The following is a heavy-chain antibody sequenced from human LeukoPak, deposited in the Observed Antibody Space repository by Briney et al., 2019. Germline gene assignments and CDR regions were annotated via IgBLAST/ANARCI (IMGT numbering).Heavy chain of an antibody. CDR2: VDTDGSST. Sequence: GGSLRLSCSASGFTLSNYWMHWVRQAPGKGLDWVSRVDTDGSSTYYAASVRGRFTISRDNAKNTLYLQMHSLRAEDTALYYCARGPDYTIAVADYWGQGTLVTVSS. V-gene: IGHV3-74*01. D-gene: IGHD6-19*01. CDR1: GFTLSNYW. J-gene: IGHJ4*02. CDR3: ARGPDYTIAVADY.